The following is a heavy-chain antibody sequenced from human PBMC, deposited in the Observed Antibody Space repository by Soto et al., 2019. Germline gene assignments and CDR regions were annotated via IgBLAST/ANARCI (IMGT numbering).Heavy chain of an antibody. CDR3: ARDRVAGIWGDAIDI. Sequence: QVQLVQSGAEVKKPGDSVKVSCKTSGYTFTNHGINWVRQAPGQGLEWMGWINPYNANVNYAQKLQGRVTMTTDTSTSTAYMDLRSLTSDDTAVYYCARDRVAGIWGDAIDIWGQGTMVTVSS. CDR2: INPYNANV. D-gene: IGHD3-16*01. V-gene: IGHV1-18*04. CDR1: GYTFTNHG. J-gene: IGHJ3*02.